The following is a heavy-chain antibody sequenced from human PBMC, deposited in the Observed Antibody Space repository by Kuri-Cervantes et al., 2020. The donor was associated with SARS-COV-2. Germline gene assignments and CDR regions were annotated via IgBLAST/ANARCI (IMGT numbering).Heavy chain of an antibody. Sequence: SETLSRTCTVSGDSISNTNYYWGWIRQPPGKGLEWIGSIYHSGSTYYNPSLKSRVTISVDTSKNQFSLKLSSVTAADTAVYYCARGHCSSTSCYINYYYYMDVWGKGTTVTVSS. V-gene: IGHV4-39*07. J-gene: IGHJ6*03. D-gene: IGHD2-2*01. CDR2: IYHSGST. CDR1: GDSISNTNYY. CDR3: ARGHCSSTSCYINYYYYMDV.